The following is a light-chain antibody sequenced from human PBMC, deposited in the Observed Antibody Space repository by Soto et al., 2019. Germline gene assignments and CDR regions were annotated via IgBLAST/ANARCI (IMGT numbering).Light chain of an antibody. V-gene: IGLV1-40*01. CDR2: GDT. Sequence: QSVLTQPPSVSGAPGQRVTISCSGSSSNIGAGFDVHWYQQFPGTAPKLLIYGDTIRPSGLPDRFSGAKSGTSASLAITGLQAEDEADYYCQSFWLFGGGTKLTVL. CDR3: QSFWL. J-gene: IGLJ2*01. CDR1: SSNIGAGFD.